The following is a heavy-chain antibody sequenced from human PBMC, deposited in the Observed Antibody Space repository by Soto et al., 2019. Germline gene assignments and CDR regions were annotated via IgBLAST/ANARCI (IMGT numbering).Heavy chain of an antibody. J-gene: IGHJ5*02. CDR2: IYYSGTT. V-gene: IGHV4-59*01. Sequence: SETLSLTCTVSDGSISSYYWSWIRQPPGKGLEWIGHIYYSGTTNYNPSLKSRITMSVDTSKNQFSLKLSSVTAADTAVYYCARAVETGGNWFDPWGQGTLVTVSS. D-gene: IGHD1-1*01. CDR1: DGSISSYY. CDR3: ARAVETGGNWFDP.